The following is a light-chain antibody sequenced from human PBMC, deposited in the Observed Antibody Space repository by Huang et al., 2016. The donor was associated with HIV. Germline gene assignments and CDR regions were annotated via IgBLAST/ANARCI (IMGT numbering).Light chain of an antibody. CDR2: LGS. V-gene: IGKV2-28*01. Sequence: DIVMTQSPLSLPVTPGEPASISCRSSQSLLHSNGYKYLNWYLQKPGQSPQLLIYLGSNRASGVPDKFSGSGSGTYFTLKIRRVEAEDVGVYYCMQALQTPKTFGQGTKVEIK. CDR3: MQALQTPKT. CDR1: QSLLHSNGYKY. J-gene: IGKJ1*01.